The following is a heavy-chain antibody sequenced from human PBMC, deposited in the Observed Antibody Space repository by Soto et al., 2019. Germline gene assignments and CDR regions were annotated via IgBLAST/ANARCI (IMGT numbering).Heavy chain of an antibody. CDR1: GFTFSNYE. V-gene: IGHV3-64*01. J-gene: IGHJ6*03. CDR2: ISNNVAQK. Sequence: EAQLVESGGGLVQPGGSLRLSCAASGFTFSNYEMHWVRQAPGKGLEYVSGISNNVAQKDNAKSLKGRFTISRDNSENTLYLQMGSLRAEDMALYYCARRGYGSRWPNVYMDVWGKGTTVTVSS. D-gene: IGHD6-13*01. CDR3: ARRGYGSRWPNVYMDV.